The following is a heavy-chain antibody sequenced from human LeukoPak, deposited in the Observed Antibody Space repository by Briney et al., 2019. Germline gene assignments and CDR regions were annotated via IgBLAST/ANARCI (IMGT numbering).Heavy chain of an antibody. CDR2: ISDNTGTI. D-gene: IGHD3-3*01. V-gene: IGHV3-48*01. J-gene: IGHJ4*02. CDR1: GFTFSNYN. CDR3: AKDNDFWSGYYPFDY. Sequence: GGSLRLSCAASGFTFSNYNINWVRQAPGKGLEWVSYISDNTGTIYYADSVQGRFTISRDNAKNTLYLQMNSLRAEDTAVYYCAKDNDFWSGYYPFDYWGQGTLVTVSS.